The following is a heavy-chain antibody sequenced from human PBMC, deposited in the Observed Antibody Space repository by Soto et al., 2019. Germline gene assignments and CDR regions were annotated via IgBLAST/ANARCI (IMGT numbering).Heavy chain of an antibody. J-gene: IGHJ1*01. V-gene: IGHV1-69*13. CDR2: IIPILGTA. Sequence: ASVKVSCKASGGTFSSYAISWVRQAPGQGLEWMGGIIPILGTANYAQKVQGRVTITADESTSTAYMELSSLRSEDTAVYYCAREGRDGYIHRYFQHWGQGTLVTVSS. CDR3: AREGRDGYIHRYFQH. CDR1: GGTFSSYA. D-gene: IGHD5-12*01.